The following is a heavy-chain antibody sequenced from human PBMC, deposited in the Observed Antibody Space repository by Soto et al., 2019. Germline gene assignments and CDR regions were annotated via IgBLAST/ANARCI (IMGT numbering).Heavy chain of an antibody. CDR3: ARDGGAARLIYYYYYMDV. J-gene: IGHJ6*03. Sequence: TGGSLRLSCAASGFTFSSYGMHWVRQAPGKGLEWVAVIWYDGSNKYYADSVKGRFTISRDNSKNTLYLQMNSLRAEDTAVFYCARDGGAARLIYYYYYMDVWGKGTTVTVSS. CDR1: GFTFSSYG. V-gene: IGHV3-33*01. CDR2: IWYDGSNK. D-gene: IGHD6-6*01.